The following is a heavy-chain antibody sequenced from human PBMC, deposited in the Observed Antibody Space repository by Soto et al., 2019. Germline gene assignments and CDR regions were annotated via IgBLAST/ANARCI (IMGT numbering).Heavy chain of an antibody. CDR3: ARGYCSSTSCSPPFDY. V-gene: IGHV1-18*04. J-gene: IGHJ4*02. D-gene: IGHD2-2*01. CDR1: GYTFTSYG. CDR2: ISAYNGNT. Sequence: SVKVSCKASGYTFTSYGISWVRQSPGQGLELMGWISAYNGNTNYAQKLQGRVTMTTDTSTSTAYMELRSLRSDDTAVYYCARGYCSSTSCSPPFDYWGQGTLVTVSS.